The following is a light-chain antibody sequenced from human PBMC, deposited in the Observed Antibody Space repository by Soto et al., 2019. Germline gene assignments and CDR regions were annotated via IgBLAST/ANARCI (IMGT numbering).Light chain of an antibody. J-gene: IGKJ2*01. CDR1: QSVSSSY. Sequence: EIVLTQSPGTLSLSPGERATLSCRASQSVSSSYLAWYQQKPGQAPRLIIYGASDRATGIPDRFSGSGSGTDFTLTFSRLEPEDFALYYSQQYGSSPYTFGQGTKLEIK. CDR3: QQYGSSPYT. V-gene: IGKV3-20*01. CDR2: GAS.